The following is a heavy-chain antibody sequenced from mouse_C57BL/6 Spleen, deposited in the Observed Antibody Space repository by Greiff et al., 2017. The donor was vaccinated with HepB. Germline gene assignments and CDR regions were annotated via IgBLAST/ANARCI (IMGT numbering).Heavy chain of an antibody. CDR3: ARREIAYYSTQRAMDY. Sequence: QVQLQQPGAELVMPGASVKLSCKASGYTFTSYWMHWVKQRPGQGLEWIGEIDPSDSYTNYNQKFKGKSTLTVDKSSSTAYMQLSSLTSEDSAVYYCARREIAYYSTQRAMDYWGQGTSVTVSS. D-gene: IGHD2-5*01. V-gene: IGHV1-69*01. J-gene: IGHJ4*01. CDR1: GYTFTSYW. CDR2: IDPSDSYT.